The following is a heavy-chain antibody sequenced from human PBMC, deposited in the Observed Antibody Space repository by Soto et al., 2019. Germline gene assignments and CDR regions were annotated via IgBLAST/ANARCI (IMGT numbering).Heavy chain of an antibody. V-gene: IGHV4-61*01. D-gene: IGHD6-13*01. CDR1: GGSVSSGSYY. CDR3: ASIAAAQENWFDP. J-gene: IGHJ5*02. CDR2: IYYSGST. Sequence: SETLSLTCTVSGGSVSSGSYYWSWIRQPPGKGLEWIGYIYYSGSTNYNPSLKSRVTISVDTSKNQFSLKLSSVTAADTAVYYCASIAAAQENWFDPWGQGTLVTVSS.